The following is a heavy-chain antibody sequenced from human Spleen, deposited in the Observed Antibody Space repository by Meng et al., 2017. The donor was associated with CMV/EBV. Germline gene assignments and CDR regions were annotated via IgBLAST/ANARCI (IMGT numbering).Heavy chain of an antibody. J-gene: IGHJ6*02. D-gene: IGHD5-18*01. CDR1: GFSVSSNH. V-gene: IGHV3-53*01. CDR3: AKDIGLGDTAMVSLYYYYYYGMDV. CDR2: IYNDDST. Sequence: GGSLRLSCAASGFSVSSNHMSWVRQAPGKGLEWVSVIYNDDSTYHADSVKGRFTISRDNSKNTLYMQMNSLRAEDTALYYCAKDIGLGDTAMVSLYYYYYYGMDVWGQGTTVTVSS.